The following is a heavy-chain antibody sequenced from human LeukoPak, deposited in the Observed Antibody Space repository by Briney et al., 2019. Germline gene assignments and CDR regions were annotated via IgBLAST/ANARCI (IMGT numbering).Heavy chain of an antibody. D-gene: IGHD6-19*01. CDR2: IKKDGSEK. V-gene: IGHV3-7*01. CDR3: ARAYSSGWYASDY. CDR1: GFSFSGSW. J-gene: IGHJ4*02. Sequence: GGSLRLSCTASGFSFSGSWMAWIRQAPGKGLEWVAIIKKDGSEKYYVDSMKGRFTISRDNSKNTLYLQMNSLRAEDTAVYYCARAYSSGWYASDYWGQGTLVTVSS.